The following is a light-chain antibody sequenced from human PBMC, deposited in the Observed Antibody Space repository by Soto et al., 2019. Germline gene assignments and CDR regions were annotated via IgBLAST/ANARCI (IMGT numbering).Light chain of an antibody. Sequence: DIQMAQSPPSLSASVGDRVAISCRASQNISTYLTWYHQAPGKAPKLLLYTATSLQKGVPSRFSGSGSGTDFTLTSASLQPEDFATYYCQQTYSTPRTFGQGTKVAIK. CDR1: QNISTY. CDR2: TAT. CDR3: QQTYSTPRT. V-gene: IGKV1-39*01. J-gene: IGKJ1*01.